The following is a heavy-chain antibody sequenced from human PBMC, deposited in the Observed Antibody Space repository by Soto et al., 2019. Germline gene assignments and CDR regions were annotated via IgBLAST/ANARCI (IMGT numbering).Heavy chain of an antibody. CDR3: ARAQIGDIVVGVGSFDF. V-gene: IGHV3-33*01. D-gene: IGHD2-2*01. J-gene: IGHJ3*01. CDR2: IWYDGSNK. Sequence: QVQLVESGGGVVQPGRSLRLSCAASGFTFSSYGMHWVRQAPGKGLEWVAVIWYDGSNKYYADSVKGRFTISRDNSKRTLCIRNDSLEAEETGVYFCARAQIGDIVVGVGSFDFWGQGTMVTVSS. CDR1: GFTFSSYG.